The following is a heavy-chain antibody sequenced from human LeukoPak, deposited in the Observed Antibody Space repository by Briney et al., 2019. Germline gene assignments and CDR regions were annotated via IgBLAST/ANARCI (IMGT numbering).Heavy chain of an antibody. D-gene: IGHD6-13*01. CDR3: ARVRYSSSWYNYYYYYMDV. V-gene: IGHV3-21*01. CDR2: ISSSSSYI. Sequence: GGSLRLSCAASGFTFSSYSMNWVRQAPGKGLEWVSSISSSSSYIYYADSVKGRFTISRDNAKNSLYLQMNSLRAEDTAVYYCARVRYSSSWYNYYYYYMDVWGKGTTVTVSS. J-gene: IGHJ6*03. CDR1: GFTFSSYS.